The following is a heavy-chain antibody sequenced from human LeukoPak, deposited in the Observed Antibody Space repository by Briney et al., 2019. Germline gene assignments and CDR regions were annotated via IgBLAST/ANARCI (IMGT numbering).Heavy chain of an antibody. J-gene: IGHJ6*02. CDR2: IYTSGST. Sequence: PSETLSLTCTVSGGSISSYYWSWIRQPAGKGLEWIGRIYTSGSTNYNPSLKSRVTMSVDTSKNKFSLKLSSVTAADTAVYYCAAYYSNYYYGMDVWGQGTTVTVSS. D-gene: IGHD4-11*01. CDR1: GGSISSYY. V-gene: IGHV4-4*07. CDR3: AAYYSNYYYGMDV.